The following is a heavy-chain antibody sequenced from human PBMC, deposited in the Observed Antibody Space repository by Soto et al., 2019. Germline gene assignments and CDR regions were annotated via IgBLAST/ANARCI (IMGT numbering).Heavy chain of an antibody. CDR2: IYPGDSKT. CDR1: GYSFTTYW. CDR3: ARHWNYDSSGYYYNDY. V-gene: IGHV5-51*01. Sequence: PGESLKISCKGSGYSFTTYWIGWVRQMPGKGLEWMGIIYPGDSKTRYSPSFQGQVTISADKSISTAYLQWSSLKASDTAMYYCARHWNYDSSGYYYNDYWGQGTLVTVSS. D-gene: IGHD3-22*01. J-gene: IGHJ4*02.